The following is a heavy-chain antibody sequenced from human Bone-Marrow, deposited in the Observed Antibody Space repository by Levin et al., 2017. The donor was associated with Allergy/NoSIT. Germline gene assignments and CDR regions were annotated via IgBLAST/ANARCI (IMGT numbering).Heavy chain of an antibody. CDR3: ARDITLTTRGIDY. CDR2: IWHDGSNK. Sequence: PGGSLRLSCAASGFDFSSYGMYWVRQAPGKGLEWVAVIWHDGSNKYYVDSVKGRFTISRDNSKNTLHLQMNSLRAEDTAVYYCARDITLTTRGIDYWGQGTLVTVSS. D-gene: IGHD4-17*01. J-gene: IGHJ4*02. V-gene: IGHV3-33*01. CDR1: GFDFSSYG.